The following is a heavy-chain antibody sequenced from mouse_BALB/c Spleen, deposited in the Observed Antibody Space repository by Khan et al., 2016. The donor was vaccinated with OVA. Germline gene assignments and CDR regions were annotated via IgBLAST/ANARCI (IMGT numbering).Heavy chain of an antibody. J-gene: IGHJ2*01. CDR2: ISYSGST. V-gene: IGHV3-2*02. D-gene: IGHD1-2*01. CDR3: ARTARIKY. Sequence: EVQLEESGPGLVKPSQSLSLTCTVTGYSITSGYGWNWIRQFPGNKLEWMGYISYSGSTNYNPSLKSRISITRDTSKNQFFLQLNAVTTEDTATYYCARTARIKYWGQGTTLTVSS. CDR1: GYSITSGYG.